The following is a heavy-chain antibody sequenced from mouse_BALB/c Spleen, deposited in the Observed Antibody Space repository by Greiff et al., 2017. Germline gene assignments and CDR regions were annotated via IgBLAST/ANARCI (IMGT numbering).Heavy chain of an antibody. Sequence: VQLKESGPGLVKPSQSLSLTCTVTGYSITSDYAWNWIRQFPGNKLEWMGYISYSGSTSYNPSLKSRISITRDTSKNQFFLQLNSVTTEDTATYYCARWDYGNYYAMDYWGQGTSVTVSS. V-gene: IGHV3-2*02. J-gene: IGHJ4*01. D-gene: IGHD2-1*01. CDR2: ISYSGST. CDR1: GYSITSDYA. CDR3: ARWDYGNYYAMDY.